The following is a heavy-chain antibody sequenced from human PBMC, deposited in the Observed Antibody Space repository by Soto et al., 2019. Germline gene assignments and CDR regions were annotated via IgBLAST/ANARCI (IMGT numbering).Heavy chain of an antibody. CDR2: INDSGNI. Sequence: QVQLQQWGAGLLKPSETLSLTCAVYGGSFSGYQWTWIRQTPGKGLEWIGEINDSGNINYNPSLKSRVSILVDKAKKQISLKLRSVTAANSAVYYCARGLILWFGELSRRGGYYYYVDVWGKGTSVTVSS. CDR3: ARGLILWFGELSRRGGYYYYVDV. CDR1: GGSFSGYQ. V-gene: IGHV4-34*01. J-gene: IGHJ6*03. D-gene: IGHD3-10*01.